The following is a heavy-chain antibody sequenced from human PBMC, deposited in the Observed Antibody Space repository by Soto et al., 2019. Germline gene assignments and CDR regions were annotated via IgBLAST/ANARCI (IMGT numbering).Heavy chain of an antibody. D-gene: IGHD6-13*01. CDR1: GGTFSSYA. V-gene: IGHV1-69*06. Sequence: QVQLVQSGAEVKKPGSSVKVSCKASGGTFSSYAISWVRQAPGQGLEWRGGIIPIFGTAHYAQKFQGRVTITADKATSTAYMELSSLRSEDTAVYYCARDKETRTGQQLAAFDIWGQGTMVTVSS. CDR2: IIPIFGTA. J-gene: IGHJ3*02. CDR3: ARDKETRTGQQLAAFDI.